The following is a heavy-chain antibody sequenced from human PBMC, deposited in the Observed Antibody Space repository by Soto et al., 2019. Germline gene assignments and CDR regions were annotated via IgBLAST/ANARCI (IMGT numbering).Heavy chain of an antibody. CDR1: GGSISSYY. J-gene: IGHJ5*02. Sequence: SETLSLTCTVSGGSISSYYWSWIRQPPGKGLEWIGYIYYSGSTNYNPSLKSRVTISVDTSKNQFSLKLSSVTAADTAVYYCARENSGSNTKHNWFDPWGQGTLVTVSS. V-gene: IGHV4-59*01. D-gene: IGHD6-19*01. CDR2: IYYSGST. CDR3: ARENSGSNTKHNWFDP.